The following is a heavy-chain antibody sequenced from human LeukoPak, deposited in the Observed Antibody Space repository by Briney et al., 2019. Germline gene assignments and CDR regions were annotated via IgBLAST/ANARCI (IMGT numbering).Heavy chain of an antibody. J-gene: IGHJ3*02. CDR1: GYTFTSYY. CDR2: INPSGGST. D-gene: IGHD3-3*01. CDR3: ARDPALYYDFWSGVGGAFDI. V-gene: IGHV1-46*01. Sequence: VASVKVSCKASGYTFTSYYMHWVRQAPGQGLEWMGIINPSGGSTSYAQKFQGRVTMTRDTSTSTVYMELSSLRSEDTAVYYCARDPALYYDFWSGVGGAFDIWGQGTMVTVSS.